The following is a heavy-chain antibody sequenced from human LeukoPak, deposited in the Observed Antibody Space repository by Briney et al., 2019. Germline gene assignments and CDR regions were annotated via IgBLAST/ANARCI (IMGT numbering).Heavy chain of an antibody. D-gene: IGHD2-2*01. V-gene: IGHV3-21*01. Sequence: GGSLRLSCAASGFTFSSYSMIWVRQASGKGLEWLSSISSTSTYIYYADSVKGRFTISRDNAKNSLNLQMNSLRAEDTAVYYCARVLGGYCSGTLCAFDIWGQGTMVTVSS. J-gene: IGHJ3*02. CDR1: GFTFSSYS. CDR3: ARVLGGYCSGTLCAFDI. CDR2: ISSTSTYI.